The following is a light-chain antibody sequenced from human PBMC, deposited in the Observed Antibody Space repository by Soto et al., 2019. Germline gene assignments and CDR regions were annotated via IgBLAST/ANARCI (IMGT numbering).Light chain of an antibody. CDR1: QSMGSN. V-gene: IGKV3D-15*01. CDR3: QQYNDWPIT. Sequence: EIVMTQSPATISVSPGERATLSCRASQSMGSNVAWYQQKPGQAPRLLIYDASNRATGIPARFSGSGSGTEFTLTISSLQSEDFAVYYCQQYNDWPITFGQGTRLEIK. CDR2: DAS. J-gene: IGKJ5*01.